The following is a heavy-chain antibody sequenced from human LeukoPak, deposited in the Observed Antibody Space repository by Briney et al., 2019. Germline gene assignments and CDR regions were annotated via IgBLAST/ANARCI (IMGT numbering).Heavy chain of an antibody. Sequence: PSETLSLTCVVSGGSFSGYYWSWIRQPPGKGLEWIGEINNSGSTNYNPSLKSRVTISVDTSKNQFSLKVSSVTAADTAVYYCARGRTGYHLLPTKKGSDYYYMDVWGKGTTVTVSS. V-gene: IGHV4-34*01. J-gene: IGHJ6*03. CDR2: INNSGST. CDR1: GGSFSGYY. D-gene: IGHD2-2*01. CDR3: ARGRTGYHLLPTKKGSDYYYMDV.